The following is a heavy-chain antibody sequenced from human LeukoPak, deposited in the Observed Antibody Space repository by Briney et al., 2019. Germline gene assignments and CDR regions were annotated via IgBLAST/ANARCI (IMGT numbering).Heavy chain of an antibody. D-gene: IGHD5-18*01. CDR1: GFTFSNYW. CDR3: ARAAGNTAMAKYNWFDP. J-gene: IGHJ5*02. V-gene: IGHV3-7*04. CDR2: IKDDGSEK. Sequence: GGSLRLSCVASGFTFSNYWIKWVRQAPGKGPEWVATIKDDGSEKNYMKSLRDRLAVSRDNAKNSLFLQMHSLRVEDTAVYYCARAAGNTAMAKYNWFDPWGQGTLVTVSS.